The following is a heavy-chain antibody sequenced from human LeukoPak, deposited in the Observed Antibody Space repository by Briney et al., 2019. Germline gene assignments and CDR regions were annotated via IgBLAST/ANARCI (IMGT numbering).Heavy chain of an antibody. J-gene: IGHJ5*02. CDR1: GGSISSYY. Sequence: SETLSLTCTVSGGSISSYYWSWIRQPAGRGLEWIGRIHTSGSTNYNPSLKSRVTISVDTSKNQFSLKLSSVTAADTAVYYCARDGGPYYYDSSGYSVVHWFDPWGQGTLVTVSS. D-gene: IGHD3-22*01. CDR3: ARDGGPYYYDSSGYSVVHWFDP. CDR2: IHTSGST. V-gene: IGHV4-4*07.